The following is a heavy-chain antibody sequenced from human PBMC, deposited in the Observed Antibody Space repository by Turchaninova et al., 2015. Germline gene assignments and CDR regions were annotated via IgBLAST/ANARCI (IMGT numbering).Heavy chain of an antibody. V-gene: IGHV4-39*07. J-gene: IGHJ4*02. CDR1: GASISISYTDFYY. CDR2: ISSSGNT. Sequence: QVHLEESVPGLVRPSETLSLTCTVSGASISISYTDFYYWCWIRQPPAKGLEWIATISSSGNTYYNPSLKSRSSISLDTSNNRFSLRLTSVTAADTAVYYCATDRDIKWFYLWGQGALVTVSS. D-gene: IGHD3-22*01. CDR3: ATDRDIKWFYL.